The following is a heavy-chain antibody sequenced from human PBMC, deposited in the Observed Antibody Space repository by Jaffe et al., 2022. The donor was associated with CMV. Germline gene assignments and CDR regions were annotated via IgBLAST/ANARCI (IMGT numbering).Heavy chain of an antibody. Sequence: QVQLVESGGGVVQPGRSLRLSCAASGFTFSSYGMHWVRQAPGKGLEWVAVIWYDGSNKYYADSVKGRFTISRDNSKNTLYLQMNSLRAEDTAVYYCARERAGGDAFDIWGQGTMVTVSS. CDR2: IWYDGSNK. V-gene: IGHV3-33*08. J-gene: IGHJ3*02. CDR3: ARERAGGDAFDI. CDR1: GFTFSSYG. D-gene: IGHD3-10*01.